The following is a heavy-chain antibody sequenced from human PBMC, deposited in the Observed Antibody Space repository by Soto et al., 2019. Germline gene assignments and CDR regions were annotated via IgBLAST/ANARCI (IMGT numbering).Heavy chain of an antibody. CDR3: AKGTSGSYYDSSGLYYFDY. D-gene: IGHD3-22*01. J-gene: IGHJ4*02. CDR1: GFTFSSYA. V-gene: IGHV3-23*01. Sequence: EVQLLESGGGLVQPGGSLRLSCAASGFTFSSYAISWVRQAPGKGLEWVSAISGSGGSTYYADFVKGRFTISRDNSKNTLYLQMNSMRADDTAVYYCAKGTSGSYYDSSGLYYFDYWGQGTLVTVSS. CDR2: ISGSGGST.